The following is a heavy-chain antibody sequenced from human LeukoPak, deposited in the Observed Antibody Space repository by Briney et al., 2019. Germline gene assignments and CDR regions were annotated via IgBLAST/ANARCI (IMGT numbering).Heavy chain of an antibody. CDR3: ARGVIAAPQYYYGMDV. D-gene: IGHD6-6*01. CDR1: GGSFSGYY. Sequence: SETLSLTCAVYGGSFSGYYWSWIRQPPGKGLEWIGEINHSGSTNYNPSLKSRVNISVDTSKNQFSLKLSSVTAADTAVYYCARGVIAAPQYYYGMDVWGQGTTVTVSS. CDR2: INHSGST. V-gene: IGHV4-34*01. J-gene: IGHJ6*02.